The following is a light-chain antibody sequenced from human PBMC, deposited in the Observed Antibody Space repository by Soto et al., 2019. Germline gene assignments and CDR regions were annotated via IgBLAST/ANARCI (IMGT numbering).Light chain of an antibody. Sequence: EVVMTQSPATLSVSPGKTAILPCRASQSVSTYLAWYQQKPGQAPRLLIFDASNRATGIPARFSGSGSGTDFTLTISSLEPEDFAVYYCQQRADWPATFGPGTKVDIK. CDR1: QSVSTY. J-gene: IGKJ3*01. CDR2: DAS. CDR3: QQRADWPAT. V-gene: IGKV3-11*01.